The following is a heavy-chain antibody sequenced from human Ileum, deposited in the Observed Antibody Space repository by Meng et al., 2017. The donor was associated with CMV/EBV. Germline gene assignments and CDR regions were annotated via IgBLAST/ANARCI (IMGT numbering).Heavy chain of an antibody. J-gene: IGHJ4*02. Sequence: SGYSFISSGINWVRAAPGQRLEWMGWIDTNTGNPAYAQDFTGRFVFSLDTSVSTAYLQISSLRAEDTAVYYCTRGAGAHTAKFDFWGRGTLVTVSS. D-gene: IGHD5-18*01. V-gene: IGHV7-4-1*02. CDR2: IDTNTGNP. CDR1: GYSFISSG. CDR3: TRGAGAHTAKFDF.